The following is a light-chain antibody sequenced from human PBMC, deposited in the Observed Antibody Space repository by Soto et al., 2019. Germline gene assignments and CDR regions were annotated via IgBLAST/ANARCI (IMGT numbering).Light chain of an antibody. CDR3: SSYTINNFYV. V-gene: IGLV2-14*01. J-gene: IGLJ1*01. CDR2: EVS. CDR1: SSDIGVYNY. Sequence: QSALTQPASVSGSPGQSITISCTGTSSDIGVYNYVSWYQQHPDKAPKLMIYEVSNRPSGVSNRFSGSKSGNTASLTISGLQAEDEADYYCSSYTINNFYVFGTGTKVTVL.